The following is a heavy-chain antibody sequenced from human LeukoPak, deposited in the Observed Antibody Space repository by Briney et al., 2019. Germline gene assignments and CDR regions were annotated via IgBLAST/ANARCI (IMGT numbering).Heavy chain of an antibody. J-gene: IGHJ4*02. CDR1: GYSFTSYW. V-gene: IGHV5-51*01. CDR3: ARLRGSGYDRFDY. CDR2: ISPGDSKT. Sequence: NAGESLKISCKGSGYSFTSYWIGWVRQMPGKGLEWMGIISPGDSKTIYSPSFQGQVTISADKSISTAYLQWSSLKASGTAMYYCARLRGSGYDRFDYWGQGTLVTVSS. D-gene: IGHD5-12*01.